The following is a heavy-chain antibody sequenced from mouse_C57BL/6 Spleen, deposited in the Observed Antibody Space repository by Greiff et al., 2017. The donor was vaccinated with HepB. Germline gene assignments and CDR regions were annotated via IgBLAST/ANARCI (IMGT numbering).Heavy chain of an antibody. CDR1: GYTFTSYG. CDR3: ASADYYGSGYYFDY. D-gene: IGHD1-1*01. J-gene: IGHJ2*01. Sequence: VQLQQSGAELARPGASVKLSCKASGYTFTSYGISWVKQRTGQGLEWIGEIYPRSGNTYYNEKFKGKATLTADKSSSTAYMELRSLTSEDSAVYFCASADYYGSGYYFDYWGQGTTLTVSS. V-gene: IGHV1-81*01. CDR2: IYPRSGNT.